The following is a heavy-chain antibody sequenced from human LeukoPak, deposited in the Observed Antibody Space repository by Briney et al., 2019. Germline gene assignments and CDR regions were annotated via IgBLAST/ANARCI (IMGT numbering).Heavy chain of an antibody. V-gene: IGHV4-30-4*01. CDR1: GVSISSGDYY. Sequence: SQTLSLTCTVSGVSISSGDYYWSWLRQAPGMGLEWIVYIYYSGSTYYNPCLKSRLTISVDTTKHQYSLKLSSVAAADTAVYYCARDTTSYFTRNTDYYYGMDVWGQGTTVTVSS. J-gene: IGHJ6*02. CDR3: ARDTTSYFTRNTDYYYGMDV. D-gene: IGHD1-1*01. CDR2: IYYSGST.